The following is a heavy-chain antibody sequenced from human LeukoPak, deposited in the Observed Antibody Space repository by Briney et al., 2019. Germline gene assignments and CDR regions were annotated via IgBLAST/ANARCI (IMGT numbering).Heavy chain of an antibody. V-gene: IGHV3-30*04. CDR3: AGDGLIAVAGTPTFDY. D-gene: IGHD6-19*01. CDR1: GFTFSSYA. Sequence: GRSLRLSCAASGFTFSSYAMHWVRQAPGKGLEWVAVISYDGSNKYYADSVKGRFTISRDNSKNTLYLQMNSLRAEDTAVYYCAGDGLIAVAGTPTFDYRGQGTLVTVSS. CDR2: ISYDGSNK. J-gene: IGHJ4*02.